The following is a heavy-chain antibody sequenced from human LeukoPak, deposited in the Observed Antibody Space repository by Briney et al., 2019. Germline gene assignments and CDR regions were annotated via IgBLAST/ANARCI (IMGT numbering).Heavy chain of an antibody. Sequence: ASVKVSCRASGYTFTSYGISWVRQAPGQGLEWMGWISAYNGNTNYAQKLQGRVTMTTDTSTSTAYMELRSLRSDDTAVYYCARDWAPVLLWFGESKPYYYYGMDVWGKGTTVTVSS. CDR2: ISAYNGNT. D-gene: IGHD3-10*01. CDR3: ARDWAPVLLWFGESKPYYYYGMDV. J-gene: IGHJ6*04. V-gene: IGHV1-18*04. CDR1: GYTFTSYG.